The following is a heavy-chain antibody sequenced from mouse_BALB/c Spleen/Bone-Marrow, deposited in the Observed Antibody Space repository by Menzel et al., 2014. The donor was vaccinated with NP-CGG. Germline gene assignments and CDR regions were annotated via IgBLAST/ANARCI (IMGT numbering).Heavy chain of an antibody. CDR3: ARQDGYDGTWFAY. CDR1: GFPFSNYD. CDR2: ITSGDSYT. Sequence: EVHLVESGGGLVKPGGSLKLSCAASGFPFSNYDMSWVRQTPEKRLEWVATITSGDSYTYYPDSVKGRFTISRDNARNTLCLQMSSLRSEDTALYYCARQDGYDGTWFAYWGQGTLVTVSA. D-gene: IGHD2-2*01. J-gene: IGHJ3*01. V-gene: IGHV5-9*02.